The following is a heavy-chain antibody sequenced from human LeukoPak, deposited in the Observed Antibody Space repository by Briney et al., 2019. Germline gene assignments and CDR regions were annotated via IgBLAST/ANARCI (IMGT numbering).Heavy chain of an antibody. CDR3: AKERRTIQLWNFDY. Sequence: GGSLRLSCAASGFTFSSYEMSWVRQAPGKGLEWVSYISRSGSTIYYADSVKGRFTISRDNAKNSLYLQMNSLRAEDTAVYYCAKERRTIQLWNFDYWGQGTLVTVSS. V-gene: IGHV3-48*03. J-gene: IGHJ4*02. CDR1: GFTFSSYE. D-gene: IGHD5-18*01. CDR2: ISRSGSTI.